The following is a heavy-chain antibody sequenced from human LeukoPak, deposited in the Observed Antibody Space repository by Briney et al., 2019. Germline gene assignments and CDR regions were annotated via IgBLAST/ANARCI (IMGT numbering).Heavy chain of an antibody. CDR3: ARLSHNCDFWSGYLVYYYYGMDV. D-gene: IGHD3-3*01. CDR2: IKQDGSEK. J-gene: IGHJ6*02. Sequence: PGGSLRLSCAASGFTFSSYWMSWVRQAPGKGLEWVANIKQDGSEKYYVDSVKGRFTISRDNAKNSLYLQMNSLRAEDTAVYYCARLSHNCDFWSGYLVYYYYGMDVWGQGTTVTVSS. V-gene: IGHV3-7*01. CDR1: GFTFSSYW.